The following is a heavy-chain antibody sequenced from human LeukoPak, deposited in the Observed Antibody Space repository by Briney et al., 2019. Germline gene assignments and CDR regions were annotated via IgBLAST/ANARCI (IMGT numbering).Heavy chain of an antibody. D-gene: IGHD3-10*01. Sequence: SETLSLTCTVSGGSISSGGYYWSWIRQHPGKGLEWIGYIYYSGSTYYNPSLKSRVTISVDTSKNQFSLKLSSVTAADTAVYYCARDSPKYYYGSGSETGLDYWGQGTLVTVSS. CDR2: IYYSGST. V-gene: IGHV4-31*03. CDR3: ARDSPKYYYGSGSETGLDY. CDR1: GGSISSGGYY. J-gene: IGHJ4*02.